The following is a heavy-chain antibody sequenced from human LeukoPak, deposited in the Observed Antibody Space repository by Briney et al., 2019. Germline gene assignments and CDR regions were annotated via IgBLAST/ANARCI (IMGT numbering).Heavy chain of an antibody. D-gene: IGHD6-13*01. CDR3: ARLVAAAGTFDY. Sequence: GASVKVSCKASGYTFTGYAMHWVRQAPGQRLEWMGWINAGNGNTKYSRKFQGRVTITRDTSASTAYMELSSLRSEDTAVYYCARLVAAAGTFDYWGQGTLVTVSS. J-gene: IGHJ4*02. V-gene: IGHV1-3*01. CDR1: GYTFTGYA. CDR2: INAGNGNT.